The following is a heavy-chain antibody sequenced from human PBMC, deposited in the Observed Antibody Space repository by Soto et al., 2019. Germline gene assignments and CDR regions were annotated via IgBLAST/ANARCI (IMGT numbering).Heavy chain of an antibody. Sequence: GVLRLSCAASGFTFSSYAMSWVRQAAVKGLEWVSAISGSGGSTYYADSVKGRFTISRDTSKKTLYLQMNSLRAEDTAVYYCAKASLPYEDILTGFSFYAFDIWGQGPMVTLS. D-gene: IGHD3-9*01. J-gene: IGHJ3*02. CDR2: ISGSGGST. V-gene: IGHV3-23*01. CDR3: AKASLPYEDILTGFSFYAFDI. CDR1: GFTFSSYA.